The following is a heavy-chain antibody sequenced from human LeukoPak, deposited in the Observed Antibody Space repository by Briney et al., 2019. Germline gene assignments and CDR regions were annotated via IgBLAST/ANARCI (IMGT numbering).Heavy chain of an antibody. Sequence: SETLSLTCTVSGGSIRSYYWSWIRQPPGKGLQWIGYIYYSGSTKYNPSLKSRVTISVDTSKNQFSLRLSSVTAADTAVYYCAREITGTTWAFDIWGQGTLVTVSS. CDR2: IYYSGST. CDR3: AREITGTTWAFDI. D-gene: IGHD1-7*01. J-gene: IGHJ3*02. V-gene: IGHV4-59*08. CDR1: GGSIRSYY.